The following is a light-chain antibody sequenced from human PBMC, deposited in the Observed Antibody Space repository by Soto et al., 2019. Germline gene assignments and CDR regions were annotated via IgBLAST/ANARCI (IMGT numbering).Light chain of an antibody. J-gene: IGLJ2*01. CDR2: LNSDGSH. CDR3: QTWGTGIRV. V-gene: IGLV4-69*01. Sequence: QAVLTQSPSASASLGASVKLTCTLSSGHSSYAIAWHQQQPEKGPRYLMKLNSDGSHSKGDGIPDRFSGSSSGAERYLTISGLQSEDEADYCCQTWGTGIRVFGGGTKLTVL. CDR1: SGHSSYA.